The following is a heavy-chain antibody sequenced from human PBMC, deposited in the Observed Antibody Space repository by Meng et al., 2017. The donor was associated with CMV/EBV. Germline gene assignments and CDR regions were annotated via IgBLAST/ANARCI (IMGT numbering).Heavy chain of an antibody. Sequence: GGSLRLSCAASGFTFDDYAMHWVRQAPGKGLEWVSGINWNSGDIGYADSVKGRFTISRDNAKNSLYLQMNSLRDEDTALYYCAKDIRGYWYSLEYWGQRTLVTVSS. D-gene: IGHD2-2*03. J-gene: IGHJ4*02. CDR3: AKDIRGYWYSLEY. CDR2: INWNSGDI. V-gene: IGHV3-9*01. CDR1: GFTFDDYA.